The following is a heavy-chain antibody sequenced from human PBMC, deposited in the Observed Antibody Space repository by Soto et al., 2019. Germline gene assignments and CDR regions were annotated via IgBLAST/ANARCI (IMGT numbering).Heavy chain of an antibody. Sequence: EVQMLESGGGLVQPGGSLRLSCAASGFTFSSYAMSWVRQAPGKGLEWVSVISGSGDSTYYADSVTGRFTISRDNSKNTLYLQMNSLSAEDTAVYYCARRGSGSYYDYWGQGTLVTVYS. CDR3: ARRGSGSYYDY. CDR2: ISGSGDST. D-gene: IGHD1-26*01. J-gene: IGHJ4*02. CDR1: GFTFSSYA. V-gene: IGHV3-23*01.